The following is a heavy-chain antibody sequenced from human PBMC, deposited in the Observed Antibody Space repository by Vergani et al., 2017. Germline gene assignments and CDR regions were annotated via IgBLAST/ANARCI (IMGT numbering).Heavy chain of an antibody. J-gene: IGHJ4*02. CDR2: IYSGGST. D-gene: IGHD3-10*01. CDR3: ARILLWFGDDY. CDR1: GFTVSSDY. Sequence: EVQLVESGGGLIQPGGSLRLSCAASGFTVSSDYMSWVRQAPGKGLERVSVIYSGGSTYYADSVKGRFTISRDNSKNTLYLQMNSLRAEDTAVYYCARILLWFGDDYWGQGTLVTVSS. V-gene: IGHV3-53*01.